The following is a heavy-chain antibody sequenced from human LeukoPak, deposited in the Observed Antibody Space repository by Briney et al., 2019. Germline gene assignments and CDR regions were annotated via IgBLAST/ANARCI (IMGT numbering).Heavy chain of an antibody. CDR3: ARRARATAGGDYFDY. J-gene: IGHJ4*02. CDR1: GGSMNNYC. D-gene: IGHD6-13*01. CDR2: TYYTGNT. Sequence: SETLSLTCTVSGGSMNNYCWTWVRQPPGKGLEWIGYTYYTGNTNYNLSLRGRVTMSADTSKNQFSLKLSSVTAADTAVYYCARRARATAGGDYFDYWGQGTLVTVSS. V-gene: IGHV4-59*08.